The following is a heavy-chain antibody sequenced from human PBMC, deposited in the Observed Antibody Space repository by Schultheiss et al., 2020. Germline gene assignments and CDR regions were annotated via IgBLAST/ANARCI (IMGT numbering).Heavy chain of an antibody. D-gene: IGHD3-3*01. J-gene: IGHJ4*02. CDR2: IYHSGST. Sequence: SQTLSLTCTVSGYSISSGYYWGWIRQPPGKGLEWIGEIYHSGSTNYNPSLKSRVTISVDTSKNQFYLKLSSVTAADTAMYYCARPSGFGVLNPFDYWGQGTLVTVSS. V-gene: IGHV4-38-2*02. CDR3: ARPSGFGVLNPFDY. CDR1: GYSISSGYY.